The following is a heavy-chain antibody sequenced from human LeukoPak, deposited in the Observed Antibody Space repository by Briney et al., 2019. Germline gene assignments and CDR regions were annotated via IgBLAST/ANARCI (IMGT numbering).Heavy chain of an antibody. J-gene: IGHJ4*02. Sequence: PSETLSLTCAVSGGSISSGGYSWSWIRQPPGKGLEWIGYIYHSGSTYYNPSLKSRVTIPVDRSKNQFSLKLSSVTAADTAVYYCARTNVDTAMGLYYFDYWGQGTLVTVSS. V-gene: IGHV4-30-2*01. D-gene: IGHD5-18*01. CDR1: GGSISSGGYS. CDR2: IYHSGST. CDR3: ARTNVDTAMGLYYFDY.